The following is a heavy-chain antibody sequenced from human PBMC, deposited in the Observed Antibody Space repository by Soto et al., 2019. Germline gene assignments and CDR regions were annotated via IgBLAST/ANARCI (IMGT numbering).Heavy chain of an antibody. J-gene: IGHJ4*02. CDR1: GYIFTGYP. CDR2: INTGTGNT. CDR3: ARDNYGLGDY. Sequence: QVQLVQSGAEVKKPGASVRVSCKASGYIFTGYPMHWVRQAPGQSLEWMGWINTGTGNTKYSQNFQGRVTTTRDTSASAAYMELSSLRSEDTAVYYCARDNYGLGDYCGQGTLVTVSS. V-gene: IGHV1-3*04. D-gene: IGHD4-17*01.